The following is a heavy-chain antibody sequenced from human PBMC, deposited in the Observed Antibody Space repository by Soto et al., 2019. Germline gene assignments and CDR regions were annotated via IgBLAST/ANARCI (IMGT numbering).Heavy chain of an antibody. CDR3: AKGGGSKNYYDTSGYYLYYYYAMDV. J-gene: IGHJ6*02. D-gene: IGHD3-22*01. CDR2: LSGSGVST. Sequence: EVQLLESGGGLVQPGGSLRLSCAASGFTFSSYAMTWVRQAPGKGLEWVSALSGSGVSTYYADSVKGRFTISRDNSKNTLYQQKKSLRAEDTAVYYCAKGGGSKNYYDTSGYYLYYYYAMDVWGQGTTVTVSS. CDR1: GFTFSSYA. V-gene: IGHV3-23*01.